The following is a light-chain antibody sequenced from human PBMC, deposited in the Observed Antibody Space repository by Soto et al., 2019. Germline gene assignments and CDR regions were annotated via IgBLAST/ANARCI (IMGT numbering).Light chain of an antibody. CDR1: SSDVGGYNF. Sequence: QSALTQSPSASGSPGQSVTISCTGTSSDVGGYNFVSWYQQHPGKAPKLIISEVRNRPSGISYRFTGSKSGNTASLTISGLQAEDEADYYCSSYTTTSTLVFGGGTKVTVL. CDR2: EVR. CDR3: SSYTTTSTLV. J-gene: IGLJ3*02. V-gene: IGLV2-14*01.